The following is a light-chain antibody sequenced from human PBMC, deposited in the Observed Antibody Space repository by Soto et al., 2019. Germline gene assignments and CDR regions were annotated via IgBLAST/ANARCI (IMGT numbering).Light chain of an antibody. CDR1: ESVSSSF. V-gene: IGKV3-20*01. CDR2: HTS. Sequence: EIVLTQSPGTLSLSPGERATLSCRASESVSSSFVAWFQQKPGQAPRLLIHHTSTRATGIPDRFSGSGSGTDFTLTINRLEPEDFAMYFCQQYGSSPWTFGQGAKVDIK. J-gene: IGKJ1*01. CDR3: QQYGSSPWT.